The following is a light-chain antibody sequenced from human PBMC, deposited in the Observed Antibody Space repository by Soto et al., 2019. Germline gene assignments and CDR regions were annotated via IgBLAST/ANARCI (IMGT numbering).Light chain of an antibody. Sequence: QSVLTQPASVSGSPGQSITISCTGSSSNVGRYNLVSWYQQHPGKAPKLMIYEGTKRPSGVSNRFSGSKSGNTASLTISGLQAEDEADYYCCSYAGSDTPAIFGGGTKLTVL. V-gene: IGLV2-23*01. CDR1: SSNVGRYNL. J-gene: IGLJ2*01. CDR3: CSYAGSDTPAI. CDR2: EGT.